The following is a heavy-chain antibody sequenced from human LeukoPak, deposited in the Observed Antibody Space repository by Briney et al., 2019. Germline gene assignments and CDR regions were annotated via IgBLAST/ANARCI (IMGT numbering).Heavy chain of an antibody. CDR1: GGTFSSYA. CDR2: IIPIFGTA. Sequence: SVKVSYKAPGGTFSSYAISWVRQSPGQGVEWMGGIIPIFGTANYAHKFQGRVTITADESTSTAYMELSRLRSEDTAVYYCARDKNMDGFDPWGQGTLVTVSS. V-gene: IGHV1-69*01. CDR3: ARDKNMDGFDP. J-gene: IGHJ5*02. D-gene: IGHD2/OR15-2a*01.